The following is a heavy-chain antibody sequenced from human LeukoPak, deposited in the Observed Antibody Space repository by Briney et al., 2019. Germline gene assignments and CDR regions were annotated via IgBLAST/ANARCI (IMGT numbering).Heavy chain of an antibody. Sequence: PGGSLRLSCAASGFTFDDYGMSWVRQAPGKGLEWVSGINWNGGSTGYADSVKGRFTISRDNAKNSLYLQMNSLRAEDTALYYCARGRRSAGYSSGWTTYYFDYWGQGTLVTVSS. J-gene: IGHJ4*02. CDR3: ARGRRSAGYSSGWTTYYFDY. D-gene: IGHD6-19*01. V-gene: IGHV3-20*04. CDR2: INWNGGST. CDR1: GFTFDDYG.